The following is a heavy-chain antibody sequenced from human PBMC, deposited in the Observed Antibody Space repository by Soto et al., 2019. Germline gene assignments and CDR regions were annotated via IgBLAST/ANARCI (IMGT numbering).Heavy chain of an antibody. CDR2: IIPIFGTA. CDR1: GGTFSSYA. D-gene: IGHD2-15*01. J-gene: IGHJ6*02. Sequence: ASVKVSCKASGGTFSSYAISWVRQAPGQGLEWMGGIIPIFGTANYAQKFQGRVTITADESTSTAYMELSSLRSEDTAVYYCARAVVAATDYYYGMDVWGQRTTVTVSS. CDR3: ARAVVAATDYYYGMDV. V-gene: IGHV1-69*13.